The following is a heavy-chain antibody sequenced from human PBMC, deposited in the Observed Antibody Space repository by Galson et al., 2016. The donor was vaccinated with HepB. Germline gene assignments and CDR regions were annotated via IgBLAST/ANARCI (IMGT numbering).Heavy chain of an antibody. V-gene: IGHV3-30-3*01. Sequence: SLRLSCAASGFTFRGYAMSWVRQAPGKGLEWVAVISYDGSDKDYADSVKGRFTISRDNSKNMLYLQMNSLRNEDTAVYYCARSTSDSSTWYVNYYYGMDVWGQGTTVTVSS. D-gene: IGHD6-13*01. CDR2: ISYDGSDK. J-gene: IGHJ6*02. CDR3: ARSTSDSSTWYVNYYYGMDV. CDR1: GFTFRGYA.